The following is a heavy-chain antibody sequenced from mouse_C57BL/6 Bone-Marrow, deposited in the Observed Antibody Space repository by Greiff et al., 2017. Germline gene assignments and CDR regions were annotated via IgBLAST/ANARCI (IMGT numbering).Heavy chain of an antibody. D-gene: IGHD2-2*01. CDR3: ARQHGYLFAY. V-gene: IGHV5-6*02. CDR2: ISSGGSYT. J-gene: IGHJ3*01. CDR1: GFTFSSYG. Sequence: DVMLVESGGDLVKPGGSLKLSCAASGFTFSSYGMSWVRQTPDKRLEWVATISSGGSYTYYPDSVKGRFTISRDNAKNTLYLQMSSLKSEDTAMYYCARQHGYLFAYWGQGTLVTVSA.